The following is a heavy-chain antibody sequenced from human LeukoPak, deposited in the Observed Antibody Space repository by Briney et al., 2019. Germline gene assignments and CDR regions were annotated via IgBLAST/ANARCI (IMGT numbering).Heavy chain of an antibody. CDR2: ISWNSGSI. J-gene: IGHJ4*02. V-gene: IGHV3-9*01. D-gene: IGHD2-21*02. CDR1: GFTFDDYA. CDR3: AKVIGPHLQYCGGDCSTYYFDY. Sequence: GRSLRLSCAASGFTFDDYAMHWVRQAPGKGLEWVSGISWNSGSIGYADSVKGRFTISRDNAKNSLYLQMNSLRAEDTALYYCAKVIGPHLQYCGGDCSTYYFDYWGQGTLVTVSS.